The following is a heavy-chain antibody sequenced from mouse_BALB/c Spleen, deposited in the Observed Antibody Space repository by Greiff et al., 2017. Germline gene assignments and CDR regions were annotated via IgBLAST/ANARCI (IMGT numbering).Heavy chain of an antibody. CDR2: ISDGGSYT. CDR1: GFTFSDYY. Sequence: EVQVVESGGGLVKPGGSLKLSCAASGFTFSDYYMYWVRQTPEKRLEWVATISDGGSYTYYPDSVKGRFTISRDNAKNNLYLQMSSLKSEDTAMYYCARGRPPGDYYAMDYWGQGTSVTVSS. J-gene: IGHJ4*01. CDR3: ARGRPPGDYYAMDY. V-gene: IGHV5-4*02.